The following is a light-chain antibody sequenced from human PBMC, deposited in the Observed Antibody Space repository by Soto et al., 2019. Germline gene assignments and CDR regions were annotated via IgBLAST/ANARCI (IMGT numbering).Light chain of an antibody. J-gene: IGKJ1*01. CDR1: QDISNY. CDR3: QQYDNLSS. CDR2: DAS. Sequence: DIQMTQSPSSLSASVGDRVTITCHASQDISNYLNWYQQKPGKAPKLLIYDASNLETGVPSRFSGSGSGTDFTFTISSLQPEDIATYYCQQYDNLSSFGQGTKVEIK. V-gene: IGKV1-33*01.